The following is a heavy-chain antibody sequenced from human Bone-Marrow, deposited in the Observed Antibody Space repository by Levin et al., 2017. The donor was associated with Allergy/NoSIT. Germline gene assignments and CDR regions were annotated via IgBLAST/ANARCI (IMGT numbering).Heavy chain of an antibody. Sequence: GGSLRLSCAASGFTFSSYAMHWVRQAPGKGLEWVAVISYDGSNKYYADSVKGRFTISRDNSKNTLYLQMNSLRAEDTAVYYCARDLKSVVVVAATDFFDYWGQGTLVTVSS. CDR1: GFTFSSYA. D-gene: IGHD2-15*01. J-gene: IGHJ4*02. CDR2: ISYDGSNK. CDR3: ARDLKSVVVVAATDFFDY. V-gene: IGHV3-30*04.